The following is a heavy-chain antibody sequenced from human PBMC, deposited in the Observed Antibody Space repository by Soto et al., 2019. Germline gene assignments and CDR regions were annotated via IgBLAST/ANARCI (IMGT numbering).Heavy chain of an antibody. Sequence: SETLSLTCAVYGGSFSGYYWSWIRQPPGKGLEWIGEINHSGSTNYNPSLKSRATISVDTPKNQFSLKLSSVTAADTAVYYCARGRRWGARQDYYYGMDVWGQGTTVTVSS. D-gene: IGHD1-26*01. CDR2: INHSGST. CDR3: ARGRRWGARQDYYYGMDV. V-gene: IGHV4-34*01. J-gene: IGHJ6*02. CDR1: GGSFSGYY.